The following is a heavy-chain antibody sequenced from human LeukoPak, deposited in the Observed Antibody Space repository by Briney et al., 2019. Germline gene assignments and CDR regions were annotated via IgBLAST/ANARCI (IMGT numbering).Heavy chain of an antibody. CDR1: GGSIKSGDYY. CDR3: ARYCSGGNCQFSLDP. CDR2: INYSGRT. D-gene: IGHD2-15*01. J-gene: IGHJ5*02. V-gene: IGHV4-31*03. Sequence: SQTLSLTCTVSGGSIKSGDYYWGWIRQHPGKGLEWIAYINYSGRTYYNPSLKSRITISVDTSENQFSLKLSSVTAADTAVYYCARYCSGGNCQFSLDPWGQGTLVTVSS.